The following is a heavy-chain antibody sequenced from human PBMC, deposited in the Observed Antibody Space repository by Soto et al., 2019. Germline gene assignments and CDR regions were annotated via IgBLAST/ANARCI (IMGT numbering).Heavy chain of an antibody. CDR2: ISWNSGSI. J-gene: IGHJ3*02. CDR1: GFTFDDYA. V-gene: IGHV3-9*01. D-gene: IGHD3-16*01. Sequence: EVQLVESGGGLVQPGRSLRLSCAASGFTFDDYAMHWVRQAPGKGLEWVSGISWNSGSIGYADSVKGRFTISRDNAKNSLYLQMNSLRAEDTALYYCAKSIMITFGEVTDAFDIWGQGTMVTVSS. CDR3: AKSIMITFGEVTDAFDI.